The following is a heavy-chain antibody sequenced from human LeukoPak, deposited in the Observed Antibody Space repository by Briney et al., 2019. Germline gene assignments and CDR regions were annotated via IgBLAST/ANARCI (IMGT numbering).Heavy chain of an antibody. CDR3: ARDPGGERITMVRGATNNFDY. J-gene: IGHJ4*02. Sequence: SETLSLTCTVSGGSISSYYWSWIRQPPGKGLEWIGYIYYSGSTNYNPSLKSRVTISVDTSKNQFSLKLSSVTAADTAVYYCARDPGGERITMVRGATNNFDYWGQGTLVTVSS. CDR1: GGSISSYY. D-gene: IGHD3-10*01. V-gene: IGHV4-59*12. CDR2: IYYSGST.